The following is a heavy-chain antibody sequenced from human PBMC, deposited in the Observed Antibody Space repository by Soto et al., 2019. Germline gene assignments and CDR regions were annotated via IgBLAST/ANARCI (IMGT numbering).Heavy chain of an antibody. CDR3: ARHGCNYGGGDFGC. V-gene: IGHV3-66*04. CDR2: IYSGGST. D-gene: IGHD5-18*01. J-gene: IGHJ4*02. CDR1: GVTVSSNY. Sequence: EVQLVESGGGLVQPGGSLRLSSAASGVTVSSNYMSWVRQAPGKGLEWVSVIYSGGSTYYADSVKGRFTISRDNSKNTLYLQMSCLRAEDTAVYYCARHGCNYGGGDFGCWGQGTLVTVCS.